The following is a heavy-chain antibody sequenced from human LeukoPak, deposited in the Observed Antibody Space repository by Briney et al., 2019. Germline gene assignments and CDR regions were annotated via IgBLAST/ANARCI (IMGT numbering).Heavy chain of an antibody. J-gene: IGHJ4*02. CDR3: ARGRGYYDSSGYYPRPSGFDY. D-gene: IGHD3-22*01. Sequence: ASVTVSCTASGYTFTSYDINWVRQATGQGLEWMGWMNPNSGNTGYAQKFQGRVTMTRNTSISTAYMELSSLRSEDTAVYYCARGRGYYDSSGYYPRPSGFDYWGQGTLVTVSS. CDR1: GYTFTSYD. CDR2: MNPNSGNT. V-gene: IGHV1-8*01.